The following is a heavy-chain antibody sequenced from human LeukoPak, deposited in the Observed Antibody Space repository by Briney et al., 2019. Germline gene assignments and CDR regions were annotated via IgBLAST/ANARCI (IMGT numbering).Heavy chain of an antibody. CDR3: ARTTGYWSSTSCYRYNCFDP. D-gene: IGHD2-2*01. Sequence: ASVKLSCKASSYTFTNYTFTWVRQAPGQGLEWMGWINPNSSGTDYADKFQGRVTITRDKSINTPYLELNRLRPDDTAVYYCARTTGYWSSTSCYRYNCFDPWGQGTLGTVSS. CDR2: INPNSSGT. J-gene: IGHJ5*02. CDR1: SYTFTNYT. V-gene: IGHV1-2*02.